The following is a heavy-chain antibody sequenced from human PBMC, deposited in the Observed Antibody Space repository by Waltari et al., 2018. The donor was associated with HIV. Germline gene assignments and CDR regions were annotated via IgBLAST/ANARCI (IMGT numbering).Heavy chain of an antibody. CDR3: ARGRWAAAHSMDV. V-gene: IGHV3-30*04. CDR2: ISFDGSNK. CDR1: GFPFRSYA. J-gene: IGHJ6*02. Sequence: QVQLVESGGGVVQPGRSLRLSCAASGFPFRSYAMNWVRQAPGKGLEWGAVISFDGSNKYYADSVKGRFTISRDNSKNTLYLQMNSLRAEDTAVYYCARGRWAAAHSMDVWGQGTTVTVSS. D-gene: IGHD6-13*01.